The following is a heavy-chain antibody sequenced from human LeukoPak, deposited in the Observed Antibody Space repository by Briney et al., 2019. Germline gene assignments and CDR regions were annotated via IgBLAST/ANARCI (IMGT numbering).Heavy chain of an antibody. V-gene: IGHV3-11*05. CDR2: ISSSSSYT. D-gene: IGHD6-19*01. J-gene: IGHJ4*02. CDR3: ARVIAVAGLYFDY. CDR1: GFTFSDYY. Sequence: GGSLRLSCAASGFTFSDYYMSWIRQAPGKGLEWVSYISSSSSYTNYADSVKGRFTISRDNAKNSLYLHLNSLRAEDTAVYYCARVIAVAGLYFDYWGQGTLVTVSS.